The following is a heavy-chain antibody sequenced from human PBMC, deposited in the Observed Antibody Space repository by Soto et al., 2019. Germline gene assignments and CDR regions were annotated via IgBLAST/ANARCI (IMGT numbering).Heavy chain of an antibody. CDR1: GFSVSNTY. CDR2: IYRGRAT. J-gene: IGHJ3*02. D-gene: IGHD2-21*02. V-gene: IGHV3-53*01. Sequence: EVQLVESGGGLIQPGGSLRLSCAVSGFSVSNTYMSWVRQAPGKGLEWISVIYRGRATYYADSVKGRLIIARDDSRKTVYDQMNSLPTEDAAVYFCARDRSDSSRADSFDIWGEGTMGTVSS. CDR3: ARDRSDSSRADSFDI.